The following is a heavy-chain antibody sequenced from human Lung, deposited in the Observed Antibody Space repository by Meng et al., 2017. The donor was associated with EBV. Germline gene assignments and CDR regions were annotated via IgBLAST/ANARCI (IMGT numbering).Heavy chain of an antibody. D-gene: IGHD2-2*01. CDR3: ARGGTSSAPFDY. CDR2: INYSGIT. Sequence: QVQLQQWGAGLLKPSDTLSLTCGVSGRSFSSSYWSWIRQPPGKGLEWIGQINYSGITNYNPSLKSRVTISVDTSKNQFSLSLNSATAADTAVYYCARGGTSSAPFDYWGQGTLVTVSS. V-gene: IGHV4-34*01. CDR1: GRSFSSSY. J-gene: IGHJ4*02.